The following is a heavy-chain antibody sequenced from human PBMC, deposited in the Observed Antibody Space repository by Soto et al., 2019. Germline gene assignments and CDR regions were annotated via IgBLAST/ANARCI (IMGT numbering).Heavy chain of an antibody. D-gene: IGHD3-3*01. Sequence: GGSLRLSCAAPTFIFSTYWMTWVRQAPGKGLEWVANIKRDGSETHYADSVKGRFTISRDNSKNTLFLQMNSLRADDTAVYYCAKVGNDFWSGFSFFDYWGQGTLVTVSS. V-gene: IGHV3-7*03. CDR3: AKVGNDFWSGFSFFDY. J-gene: IGHJ4*02. CDR1: TFIFSTYW. CDR2: IKRDGSET.